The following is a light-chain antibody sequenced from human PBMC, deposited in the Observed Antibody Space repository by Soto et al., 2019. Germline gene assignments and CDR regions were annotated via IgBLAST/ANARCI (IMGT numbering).Light chain of an antibody. J-gene: IGKJ4*01. V-gene: IGKV3-11*01. CDR2: DAS. CDR1: QSVTIF. Sequence: EIVRTQSPATLSLSPGERATLSCSSSQSVTIFLAWYQQKPGQAPRLLIYDASNRATGIPARFSGRGSGTDFTLTISSLEPEDFAVYYCQQRINWPLTFGGGTKVEIK. CDR3: QQRINWPLT.